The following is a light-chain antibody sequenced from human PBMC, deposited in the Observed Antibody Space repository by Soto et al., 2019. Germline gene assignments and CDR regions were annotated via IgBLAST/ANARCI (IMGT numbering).Light chain of an antibody. J-gene: IGLJ2*01. Sequence: QSVLTQPASMSGSPGQSIIISCTGTSSDIGDYDYVSWYQHHPGKVPKLIIYEVTNRPSGVSPRFSASKSGNTASLTISGLQAEDEGDYYCSSYTSTNYVIFGGGTKVTVL. CDR2: EVT. CDR1: SSDIGDYDY. CDR3: SSYTSTNYVI. V-gene: IGLV2-14*01.